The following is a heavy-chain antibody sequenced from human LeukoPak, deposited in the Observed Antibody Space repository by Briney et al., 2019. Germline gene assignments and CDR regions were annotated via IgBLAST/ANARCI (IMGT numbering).Heavy chain of an antibody. Sequence: GGSLGLSCAASGFTFSSYWMHWVRQAPGKGLVWVSRINNDGRITSYADSVKGRFTISRDNAKNTLYLQMNSLRAEDTAIYYCARDTMAVAGDFDYWGQGTLVTVSS. CDR1: GFTFSSYW. CDR3: ARDTMAVAGDFDY. D-gene: IGHD6-19*01. V-gene: IGHV3-74*01. CDR2: INNDGRIT. J-gene: IGHJ4*02.